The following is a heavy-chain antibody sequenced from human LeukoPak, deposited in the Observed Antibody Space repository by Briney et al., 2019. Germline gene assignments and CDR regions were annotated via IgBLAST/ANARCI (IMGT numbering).Heavy chain of an antibody. CDR1: GYTFTDYG. J-gene: IGHJ5*02. Sequence: ASVKVSCNASGYTFTDYGVSWVRHAPGQGLGWMGWLSAHNDNANYAQKFQGRVTMTTDTATTTIYMEIRSLRSDDTAVYYCAWPRSLGRSWSRAWLDPWGQGTLVTVSS. CDR2: LSAHNDNA. V-gene: IGHV1-18*04. D-gene: IGHD6-13*01. CDR3: AWPRSLGRSWSRAWLDP.